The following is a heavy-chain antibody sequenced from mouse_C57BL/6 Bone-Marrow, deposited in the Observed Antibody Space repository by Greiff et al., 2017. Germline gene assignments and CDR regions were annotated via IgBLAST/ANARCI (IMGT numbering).Heavy chain of an antibody. D-gene: IGHD1-1*01. CDR1: GYTFTDYN. Sequence: VQLQQSGPELVKPGASVKMSCKASGYTFTDYNMHWVKQSHGKSLEWIGYINPNNGGTSYNQKFKGKATLTVNKPSRTAYMERRSLTSEDSAVYYCARTTTVVDFDDWGQGTSLTVSS. J-gene: IGHJ2*03. V-gene: IGHV1-22*01. CDR2: INPNNGGT. CDR3: ARTTTVVDFDD.